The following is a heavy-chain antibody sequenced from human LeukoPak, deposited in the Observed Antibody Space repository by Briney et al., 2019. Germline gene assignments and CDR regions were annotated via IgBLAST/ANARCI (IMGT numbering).Heavy chain of an antibody. J-gene: IGHJ4*02. Sequence: GGSLRLSCAASGFTFSNAWMGWVRQAPGKGLEWIGRIKSKTDGGTTDYAAPMKDRFTISRDDSKNTLYLQMNSLKTEDTAVYYCTADSSGGFGSWGQGTLVTVSS. D-gene: IGHD2-15*01. CDR2: IKSKTDGGTT. V-gene: IGHV3-15*01. CDR3: TADSSGGFGS. CDR1: GFTFSNAW.